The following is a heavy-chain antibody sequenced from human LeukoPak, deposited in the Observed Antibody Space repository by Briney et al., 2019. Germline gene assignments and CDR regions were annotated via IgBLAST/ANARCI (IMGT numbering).Heavy chain of an antibody. V-gene: IGHV4-34*01. CDR2: VSHGGTT. CDR1: GGSFSDYS. J-gene: IGHJ6*03. CDR3: ARDGIAVFGVITGNYYYMDV. D-gene: IGHD3-3*01. Sequence: PSETLSLTCTVYGGSFSDYSWSWIRQPPGKGREWIGEVSHGGTTNYNPSLESRVTISIDTSNSQFSLNLKSVAAADSGVYYCARDGIAVFGVITGNYYYMDVWGKGTTVTVSS.